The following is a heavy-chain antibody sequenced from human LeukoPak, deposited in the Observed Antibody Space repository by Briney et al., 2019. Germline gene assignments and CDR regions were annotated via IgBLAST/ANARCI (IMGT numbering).Heavy chain of an antibody. D-gene: IGHD6-13*01. V-gene: IGHV3-74*01. Sequence: GGSLRLSCADSGFTFSNYWMYWVRQAPGKGLVWVSRISSDGITTNYADSVKGRFTISRDNAENTLYLQMNSLRAEDTAVYYCARTKYTSSWYRYFDLWGRGTLVTVSS. J-gene: IGHJ2*01. CDR1: GFTFSNYW. CDR3: ARTKYTSSWYRYFDL. CDR2: ISSDGITT.